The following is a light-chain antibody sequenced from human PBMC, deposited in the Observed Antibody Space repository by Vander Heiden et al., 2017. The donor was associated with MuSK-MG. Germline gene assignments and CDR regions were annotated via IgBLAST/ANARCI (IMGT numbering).Light chain of an antibody. V-gene: IGKV3-20*01. J-gene: IGKJ2*01. CDR3: QQHGSSPPYT. CDR2: GAS. CDR1: QSVSSSY. Sequence: DTVLTQSPVSLSLSPGERATLSCRASQSVSSSYLAWYQQKPGQAPRLLIYGASSRATGIPDRFSGSGSGTDFTLTISRLEPEDFAVYYCQQHGSSPPYTFGQGTKLEIK.